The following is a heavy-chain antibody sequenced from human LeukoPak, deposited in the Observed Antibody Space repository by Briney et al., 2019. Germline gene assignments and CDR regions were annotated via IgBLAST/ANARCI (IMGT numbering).Heavy chain of an antibody. J-gene: IGHJ6*03. D-gene: IGHD1-14*01. CDR1: GGSFSGYY. CDR3: ARGARNYYYYMDV. V-gene: IGHV4-34*01. CDR2: INHSGST. Sequence: SETLSLTCAVYGGSFSGYYWSWIRQPPGKGLEWIGEINHSGSTNYNPSLKSRVTISVDTSKNQFSLTLISVTAADTAVYYCARGARNYYYYMDVWGKGTTVTVSS.